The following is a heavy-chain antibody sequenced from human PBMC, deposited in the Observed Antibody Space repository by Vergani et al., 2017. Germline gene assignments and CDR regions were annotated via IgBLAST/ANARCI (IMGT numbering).Heavy chain of an antibody. J-gene: IGHJ6*03. D-gene: IGHD3-10*01. CDR1: GFTFSSYG. V-gene: IGHV3-30*18. CDR2: ISYDGSNK. CDR3: AKDGECTHYYYDYMDV. Sequence: QVQLVESGGGVVQPGRSLRLSCAASGFTFSSYGMHWVRQAPGKGLEWVAVISYDGSNKYYADSVKGRFTISRDNSKNTLYLQMNSLRAEDTAVYYCAKDGECTHYYYDYMDVWGKGTTVTVSS.